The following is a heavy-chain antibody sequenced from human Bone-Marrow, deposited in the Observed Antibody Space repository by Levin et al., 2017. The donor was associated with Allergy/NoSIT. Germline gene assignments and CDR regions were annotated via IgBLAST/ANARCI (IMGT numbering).Heavy chain of an antibody. D-gene: IGHD2-2*01. Sequence: SETLSLTCTVSGGSTSNYYWNWTRQPPGKALEWIGYIYHTWSASYNPSLKSRLNISLDTSKQQFSLRLTLVTAADTAMYFCAGGLVVIPTASNWFDPWGPGTLVTVSS. CDR3: AGGLVVIPTASNWFDP. CDR1: GGSTSNYY. CDR2: IYHTWSA. V-gene: IGHV4-59*01. J-gene: IGHJ5*02.